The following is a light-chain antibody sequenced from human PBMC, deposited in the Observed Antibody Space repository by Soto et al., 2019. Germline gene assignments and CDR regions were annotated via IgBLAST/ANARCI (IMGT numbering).Light chain of an antibody. V-gene: IGKV1-39*01. J-gene: IGKJ1*01. CDR2: AAS. Sequence: DIQMTQSPSSQSASVGDRVTITCRASQSINSYLNWYQQKPGKAPKLLIYAASNLQSGVPSRFSGSGSETDFTLTITSLQPDDFATYYCQQSFSTPRTFGQGTRVDI. CDR1: QSINSY. CDR3: QQSFSTPRT.